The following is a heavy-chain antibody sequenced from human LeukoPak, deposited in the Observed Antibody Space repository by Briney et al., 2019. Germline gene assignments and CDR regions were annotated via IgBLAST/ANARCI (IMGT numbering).Heavy chain of an antibody. Sequence: PGGPLRLSCAASGFTFSSYAMSWVRQAPGKGLDWVSAISGSGGSTYYADAVKGRFTIFRDKSENPLFLQMNSLRADDTALYYCARGPGAWPSHIDYWGQGTLVTVSS. CDR1: GFTFSSYA. V-gene: IGHV3-23*01. J-gene: IGHJ4*02. CDR3: ARGPGAWPSHIDY. CDR2: ISGSGGST.